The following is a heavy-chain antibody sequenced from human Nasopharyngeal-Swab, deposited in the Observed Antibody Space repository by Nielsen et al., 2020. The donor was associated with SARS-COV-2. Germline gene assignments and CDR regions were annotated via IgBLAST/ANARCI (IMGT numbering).Heavy chain of an antibody. Sequence: WVRQAPGQGLEWMGGIIPIFGTANYAQKFQGRVTITADKSTSTAYMELGSLRSEDTAVYYCARKVGPWGYSTSWGQGTLVTVSS. CDR2: IIPIFGTA. V-gene: IGHV1-69*06. CDR3: ARKVGPWGYSTS. J-gene: IGHJ4*02. D-gene: IGHD6-13*01.